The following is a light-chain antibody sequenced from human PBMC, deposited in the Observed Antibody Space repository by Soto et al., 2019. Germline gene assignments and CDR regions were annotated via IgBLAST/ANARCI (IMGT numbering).Light chain of an antibody. CDR3: SSYTRSSTWV. CDR1: SSDVGGYNY. V-gene: IGLV2-14*01. J-gene: IGLJ3*02. CDR2: EVS. Sequence: SVLTQPASVSGSPGQSITISCTGTSSDVGGYNYVSWYQQHPGKAPKLMISEVSNRPSGVSNRFSGSKSGNTASLTISGLQAEDEADYYCSSYTRSSTWVFGGGTKVTVL.